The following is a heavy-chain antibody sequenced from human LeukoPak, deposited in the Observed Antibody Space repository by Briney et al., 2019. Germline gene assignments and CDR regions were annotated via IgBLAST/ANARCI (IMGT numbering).Heavy chain of an antibody. CDR3: ARMELAGGEYF. D-gene: IGHD1-26*01. V-gene: IGHV4-31*03. CDR2: IYYSGST. J-gene: IGHJ4*02. Sequence: SETLSLTCTVSGDSISSGADYWSWIRQHPGKGLEWNGYIYYSGSTYYNPSLKSRATISLDTSQNQLSLKLSSVTASDTAVYYCARMELAGGEYFWGQGTLVTVSS. CDR1: GDSISSGADY.